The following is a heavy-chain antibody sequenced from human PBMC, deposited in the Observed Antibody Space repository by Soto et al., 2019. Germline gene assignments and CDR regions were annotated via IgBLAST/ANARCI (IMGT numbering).Heavy chain of an antibody. CDR3: ARDGLTTVTANHYYNGMEV. J-gene: IGHJ6*02. Sequence: ASVKVSCKASGYTFTSYGISWVRQAPGQGLEWMGWISAYNGNTNYAQKLQGRVTMTTDTSTSTAYMELRSLRSDDTAVYYCARDGLTTVTANHYYNGMEVWGQGTTVNSP. V-gene: IGHV1-18*01. CDR1: GYTFTSYG. D-gene: IGHD4-17*01. CDR2: ISAYNGNT.